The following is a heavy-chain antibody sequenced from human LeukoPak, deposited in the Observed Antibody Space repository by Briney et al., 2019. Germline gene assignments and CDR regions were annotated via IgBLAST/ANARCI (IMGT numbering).Heavy chain of an antibody. CDR3: ARRHQLLWYFQH. CDR2: INHSGST. J-gene: IGHJ1*01. CDR1: GGSFSGYY. V-gene: IGHV4-34*01. D-gene: IGHD2-2*01. Sequence: PSETLSLTCAVYGGSFSGYYWSWIRQPPGKGLEWIGEINHSGSTNYNPSLKSRVTISVDTSKNQFSPKLSSVTAADTAVYYCARRHQLLWYFQHWGQGTLVTVSS.